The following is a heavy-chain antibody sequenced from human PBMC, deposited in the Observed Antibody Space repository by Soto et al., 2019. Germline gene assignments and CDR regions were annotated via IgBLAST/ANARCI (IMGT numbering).Heavy chain of an antibody. CDR2: ISGSGDST. Sequence: EVQLLESGGGLVQPGGSLRLSCAASGFTFRSYAMTWVRQAPGKGLEWVSTISGSGDSTYYADSVKGRFTISRDNSKNTLYLQMNSLRAEDTAVYYCAKGGVGRGMDVWGQGTTVTVSS. CDR3: AKGGVGRGMDV. V-gene: IGHV3-23*01. D-gene: IGHD1-26*01. CDR1: GFTFRSYA. J-gene: IGHJ6*02.